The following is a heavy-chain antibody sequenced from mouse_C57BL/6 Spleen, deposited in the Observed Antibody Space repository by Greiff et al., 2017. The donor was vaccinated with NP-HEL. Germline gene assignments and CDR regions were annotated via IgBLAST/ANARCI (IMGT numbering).Heavy chain of an antibody. Sequence: EVKLQESGGGLVKPGGSLKLSCAASGFTFSDYGMHWVRQAPEKGLEWVAYISSGSSTIYYADTVKGRFTISRDNAKNTLFLQMTSLRSEDTAMYYCARDYDYDNYAMDYWGQGTSVTVSS. CDR1: GFTFSDYG. J-gene: IGHJ4*01. D-gene: IGHD2-4*01. CDR3: ARDYDYDNYAMDY. V-gene: IGHV5-17*01. CDR2: ISSGSSTI.